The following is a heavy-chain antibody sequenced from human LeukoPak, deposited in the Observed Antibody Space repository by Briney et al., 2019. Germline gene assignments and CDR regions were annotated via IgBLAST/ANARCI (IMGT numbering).Heavy chain of an antibody. CDR1: GFNFNRFA. D-gene: IGHD3-10*01. CDR2: ISGSGGTT. CDR3: AKTTSSLWFGEFRGGANYFYY. Sequence: GGSLRLSCTASGFNFNRFAVTWVRQAPGKGLEGVSAISGSGGTTHYADSVKGRFSISRDNSKNTLYLQLSRVRAEDTAVYYCAKTTSSLWFGEFRGGANYFYYWGQGALVTVSS. J-gene: IGHJ4*02. V-gene: IGHV3-23*01.